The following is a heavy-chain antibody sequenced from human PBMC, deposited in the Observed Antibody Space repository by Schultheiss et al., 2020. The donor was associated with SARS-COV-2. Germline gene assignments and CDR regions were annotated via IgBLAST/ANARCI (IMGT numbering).Heavy chain of an antibody. V-gene: IGHV5-51*01. J-gene: IGHJ4*02. CDR2: IYPGDSDT. CDR1: GYNFNNYW. D-gene: IGHD4-17*01. CDR3: AVTPGYGAYGYFDY. Sequence: GESLKISFKASGYNFNNYWIAWVRQLPGKGLEWMGIIYPGDSDTRYSPSFQGQVTISADKSISTAYLQWSSLKASDTAMYYCAVTPGYGAYGYFDYWGQGTLVTVSS.